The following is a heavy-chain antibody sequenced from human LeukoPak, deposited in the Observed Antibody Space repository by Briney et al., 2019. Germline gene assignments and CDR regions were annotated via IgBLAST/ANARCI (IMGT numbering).Heavy chain of an antibody. Sequence: ASVKVSCKASGYIFTSCYMHWLRQAPGQGLEWMGIINPSGGSATYAQRFQGRITVTRDTSTSTVYMELSSLRSEDTAVYYCARRQPAATNAFDIWGQGTMVSVSS. V-gene: IGHV1-46*01. CDR1: GYIFTSCY. J-gene: IGHJ3*02. CDR3: ARRQPAATNAFDI. CDR2: INPSGGSA. D-gene: IGHD6-25*01.